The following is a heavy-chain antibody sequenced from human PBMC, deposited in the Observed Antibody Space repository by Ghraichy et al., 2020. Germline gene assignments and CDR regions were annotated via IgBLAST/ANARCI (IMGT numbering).Heavy chain of an antibody. D-gene: IGHD3-16*01. Sequence: GESLNISCAASGFTFSRYWMTWVRQAPGKGLEWVANIKQDGSEKYYVDSVKGRFTISRDNAKNSLYLQMNSLRAEDTAVYYCARFWGDYDAFDYRGQGTLVTVSS. CDR2: IKQDGSEK. CDR3: ARFWGDYDAFDY. V-gene: IGHV3-7*03. CDR1: GFTFSRYW. J-gene: IGHJ4*02.